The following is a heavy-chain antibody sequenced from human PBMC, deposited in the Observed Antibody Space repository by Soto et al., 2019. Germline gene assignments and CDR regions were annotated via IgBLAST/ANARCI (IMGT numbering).Heavy chain of an antibody. D-gene: IGHD2-21*01. CDR1: GFSLSTNEVG. Sequence: QITLKESGPTLVKPTQTLTLTCTFSGFSLSTNEVGVGWIRQPPGKALEWLALIYWHGDKRYSPSLKSRLTITKDTSKNQVVITMTNMDPVDTATYFCARWGQHMQPYYFDYWGQGTLVTVSS. V-gene: IGHV2-5*01. J-gene: IGHJ4*02. CDR3: ARWGQHMQPYYFDY. CDR2: IYWHGDK.